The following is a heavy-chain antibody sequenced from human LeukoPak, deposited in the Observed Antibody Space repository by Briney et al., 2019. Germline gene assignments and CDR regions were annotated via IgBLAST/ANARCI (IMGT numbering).Heavy chain of an antibody. V-gene: IGHV3-7*01. Sequence: GGSLRLSCAASGFTFSHYWMSWVRQAPGKGLEWVTNIKQDESEKYYLDSVKGRFTVSRDNAKNSLYLQMDSLRAEDTAVYYCARVGDVATLEYWGQGTLVTVSS. D-gene: IGHD4-23*01. CDR3: ARVGDVATLEY. CDR2: IKQDESEK. CDR1: GFTFSHYW. J-gene: IGHJ4*02.